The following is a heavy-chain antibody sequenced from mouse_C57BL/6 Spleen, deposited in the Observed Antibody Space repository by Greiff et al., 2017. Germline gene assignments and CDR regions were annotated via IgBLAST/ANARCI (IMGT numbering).Heavy chain of an antibody. Sequence: VQLQQSGPVLVKPGASVKMSCKASGYTFTDYYMNWVKQSHGKSLEWIGVINPYNGGTSYNQKFKGKATLTVDKSSSTAYMELNSLTSEDSAVYYCARPPYYYGSSYSNWYFDVWGTGTTVTVSS. CDR1: GYTFTDYY. CDR2: INPYNGGT. D-gene: IGHD1-1*01. CDR3: ARPPYYYGSSYSNWYFDV. V-gene: IGHV1-19*01. J-gene: IGHJ1*03.